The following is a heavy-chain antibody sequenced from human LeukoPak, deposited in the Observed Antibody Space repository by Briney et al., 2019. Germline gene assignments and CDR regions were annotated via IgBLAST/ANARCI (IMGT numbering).Heavy chain of an antibody. CDR3: ARDSYYYGSGSYDGRAVWNWFDP. D-gene: IGHD3-10*01. Sequence: PSETLSLTCTVSGDSISSGDYYWRWIRQPAGKGLEWIGRIYTSGSTNYNPSLKSRVTISVDTSKNQFSLKLSSVTAADTAVYYCARDSYYYGSGSYDGRAVWNWFDPWGQGTLVTVSS. CDR1: GDSISSGDYY. J-gene: IGHJ5*02. CDR2: IYTSGST. V-gene: IGHV4-61*02.